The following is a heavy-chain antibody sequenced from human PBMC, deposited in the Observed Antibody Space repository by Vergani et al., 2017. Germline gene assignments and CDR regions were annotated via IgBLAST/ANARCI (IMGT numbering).Heavy chain of an antibody. Sequence: QVQLVESGGGVVQPGRSLRLSCAASGFTFSSYGIHWVRQAPGKGLEWVAVISYDGSNKYYADSVKGRFTISRDNSKNTLYLQMNSLRAEDTAVYYCARGYVKGEYQLQDYWGQGTLVTVSS. V-gene: IGHV3-30*03. CDR2: ISYDGSNK. CDR1: GFTFSSYG. J-gene: IGHJ4*02. CDR3: ARGYVKGEYQLQDY. D-gene: IGHD2-2*01.